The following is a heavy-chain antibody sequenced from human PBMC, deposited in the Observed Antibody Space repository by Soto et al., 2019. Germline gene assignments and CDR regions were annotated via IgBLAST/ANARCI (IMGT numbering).Heavy chain of an antibody. V-gene: IGHV1-18*01. J-gene: IGHJ3*02. CDR3: ASPYHYGSGDDAFDI. D-gene: IGHD3-10*01. CDR1: GYTFTTYG. Sequence: ASVKVSCKASGYTFTTYGISWVRQAPGQGLEWMGWISTYNGNTQFAQKFQGRVTMTTDTSTSTAYVELRSLRSDDTAVYYCASPYHYGSGDDAFDIWGQGTMVTVSS. CDR2: ISTYNGNT.